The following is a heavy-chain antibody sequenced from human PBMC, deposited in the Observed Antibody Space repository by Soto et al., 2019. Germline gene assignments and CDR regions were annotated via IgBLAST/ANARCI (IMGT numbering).Heavy chain of an antibody. CDR3: AKVTGSIRRGFVDS. CDR2: ISNDGGNT. J-gene: IGHJ4*02. CDR1: GFTFSSYG. V-gene: IGHV3-30*18. Sequence: GGSLRLSCAASGFTFSSYGMHWVRQAPGKGLEWVALISNDGGNTYYGDSVKGRFTISRDNSKNTLFLQMNGLRAEDTAIYYCAKVTGSIRRGFVDSWGQGTLVTVSS. D-gene: IGHD3-10*01.